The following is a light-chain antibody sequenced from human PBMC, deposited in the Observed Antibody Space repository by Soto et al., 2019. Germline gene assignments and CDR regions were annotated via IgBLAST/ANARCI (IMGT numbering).Light chain of an antibody. CDR1: QSIRSY. CDR3: QQRSNWPPT. J-gene: IGKJ1*01. V-gene: IGKV1-39*01. CDR2: GAS. Sequence: IQMTQSPSSLSASVGDRVTITCRASQSIRSYLNWYQQERGKAPKLLIYGASTLQSGVPSRFSGSGSGTDFTLTISSLEPEDFAVYYCQQRSNWPPTFGQGTKVDIK.